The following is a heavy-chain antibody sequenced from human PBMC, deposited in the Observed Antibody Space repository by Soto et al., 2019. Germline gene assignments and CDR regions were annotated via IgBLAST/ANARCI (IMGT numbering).Heavy chain of an antibody. D-gene: IGHD2-15*01. CDR3: LGYCSGGSCYSAVANDY. CDR1: GFTFSSYA. J-gene: IGHJ4*02. CDR2: ISGSGGST. V-gene: IGHV3-23*01. Sequence: GGSLRLSCAASGFTFSSYAMSWVRQAPGKGLEWVSAISGSGGSTYYADSVKGRLTISRDNSKNRLYLQMNSLRAEDTAVYYCLGYCSGGSCYSAVANDYWGQGTLVTVSS.